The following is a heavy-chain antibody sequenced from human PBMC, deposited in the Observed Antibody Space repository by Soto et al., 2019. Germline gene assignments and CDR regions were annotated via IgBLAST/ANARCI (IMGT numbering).Heavy chain of an antibody. Sequence: EVQVLESGGGLVQPGWSLRLSCAASGGTFNNYAMNWVRQAPGKGLEWVATISATGGSTYYADSVKGRVTISRDNSKNTMYLQMDGMSVDDTAVYYCAKDRLAGNFDYWGQGTQVTVSS. CDR2: ISATGGST. J-gene: IGHJ4*02. CDR1: GGTFNNYA. D-gene: IGHD2-21*01. CDR3: AKDRLAGNFDY. V-gene: IGHV3-23*01.